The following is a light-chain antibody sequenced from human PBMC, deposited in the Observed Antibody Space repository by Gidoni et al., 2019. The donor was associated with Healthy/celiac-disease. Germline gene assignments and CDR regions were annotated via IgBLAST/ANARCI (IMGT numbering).Light chain of an antibody. CDR1: KLGGKS. Sequence: SYELTQPPSVSVSPGQTASITCSGDKLGGKSPCGYQQKPGQSPVLVIYQDSKRPSGIPERFAGANSGNTATLTISGTQAMDEADYYGQAWDSSTHVVFGGGTKLTVL. CDR2: QDS. J-gene: IGLJ2*01. V-gene: IGLV3-1*01. CDR3: QAWDSSTHVV.